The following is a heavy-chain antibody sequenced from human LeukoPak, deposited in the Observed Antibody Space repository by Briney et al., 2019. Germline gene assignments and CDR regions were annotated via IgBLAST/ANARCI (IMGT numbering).Heavy chain of an antibody. CDR2: IGGSGGGI. CDR1: RFTFSSYA. CDR3: AKYRGFGDSYDS. D-gene: IGHD3-10*01. Sequence: GGSPRLSCAASRFTFSSYAMSWVRQAPGMRLEWVSTIGGSGGGIYYADSVKGRFTISRDNSQSTLYLQMNSLRAEDTAVYYCAKYRGFGDSYDSWGQGTLVTVSS. J-gene: IGHJ4*02. V-gene: IGHV3-23*01.